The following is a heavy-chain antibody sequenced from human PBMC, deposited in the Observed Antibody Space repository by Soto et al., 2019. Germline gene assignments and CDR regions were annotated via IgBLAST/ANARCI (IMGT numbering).Heavy chain of an antibody. D-gene: IGHD6-19*01. CDR2: ISSSGSTI. CDR3: ARDLRIAVAGSNWFDP. CDR1: GFTFSDYY. J-gene: IGHJ5*02. V-gene: IGHV3-11*01. Sequence: GGSLRLSCAASGFTFSDYYMSWIRQAPGKGLEWVSYISSSGSTIYYADSVKGRFTISRDNAKNSLYLQMNSLRAEDTAVYYCARDLRIAVAGSNWFDPWGKGTLVTVSS.